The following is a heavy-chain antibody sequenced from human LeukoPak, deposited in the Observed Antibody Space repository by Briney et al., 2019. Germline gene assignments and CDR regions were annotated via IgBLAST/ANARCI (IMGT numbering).Heavy chain of an antibody. Sequence: SQTLSLTCTVSGGSISSADDYWSWIRQTPGKGLEWIDCILYTGISYYNPSLKSRITMSVDTSKNQFSLNLRSLTVADTAVYYCARALDYREEGLYYIYYYGMDVWGQGTTVTVSS. CDR2: ILYTGIS. CDR3: ARALDYREEGLYYIYYYGMDV. V-gene: IGHV4-30-4*01. CDR1: GGSISSADDY. J-gene: IGHJ6*02. D-gene: IGHD4-17*01.